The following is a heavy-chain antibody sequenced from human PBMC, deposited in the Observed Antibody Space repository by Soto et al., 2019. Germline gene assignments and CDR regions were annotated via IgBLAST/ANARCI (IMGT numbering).Heavy chain of an antibody. J-gene: IGHJ4*02. Sequence: SVKVSCKTSGYTFINYDINWVRQAPGKGLEWMGLMNPKSGKTGYAQKFQGRVSMTRDTSTSTAYMELNSLRSEDTATYYCSRTPGDYWGQGTLVTVSS. D-gene: IGHD2-15*01. V-gene: IGHV1-8*01. CDR3: SRTPGDY. CDR1: GYTFINYD. CDR2: MNPKSGKT.